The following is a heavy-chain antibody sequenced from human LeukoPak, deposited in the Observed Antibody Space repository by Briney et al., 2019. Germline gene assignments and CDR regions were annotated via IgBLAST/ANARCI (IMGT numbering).Heavy chain of an antibody. J-gene: IGHJ4*01. CDR3: AKSGGYGLIDY. Sequence: SETLSLTCIVSGVSISSSYYYWGWIRQPPGKGLEWIGSIYYSGSTYYNSSLKSRVTISIDTYKNQVSLNLTSMTAADTAVYYCAKSGGYGLIDYWGQGTLVTVSS. CDR2: IYYSGST. V-gene: IGHV4-39*01. CDR1: GVSISSSYYY. D-gene: IGHD1-26*01.